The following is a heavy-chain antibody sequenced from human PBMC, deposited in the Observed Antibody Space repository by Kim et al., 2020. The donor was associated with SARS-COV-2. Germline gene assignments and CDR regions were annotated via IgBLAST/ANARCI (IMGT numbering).Heavy chain of an antibody. CDR1: GYTFTSYK. Sequence: SVKVSCKTSGYTFTSYKMHWVRQEPGRRLEWMGWINAGNGDTMYLQNLRDRFTITKDTSARTASMELSSLRSEGTAVYYCARAWQLLGNWCDTWGQGTLVTVSS. V-gene: IGHV1-3*01. CDR3: ARAWQLLGNWCDT. CDR2: INAGNGDT. J-gene: IGHJ5*02. D-gene: IGHD2-15*01.